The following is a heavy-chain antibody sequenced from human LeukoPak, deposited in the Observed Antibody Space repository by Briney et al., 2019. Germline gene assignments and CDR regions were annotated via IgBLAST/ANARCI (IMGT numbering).Heavy chain of an antibody. Sequence: ASVKVSCKASGYSFVLYGISWVRQAPGQGPEWMGWISTYNGNTKYAEKFQGRVTMTTDTPTSTAYMELRSLRSDDTAVYYCASPETDRSGFFDYWGQGTLVTVSS. CDR1: GYSFVLYG. D-gene: IGHD6-19*01. CDR2: ISTYNGNT. V-gene: IGHV1-18*01. CDR3: ASPETDRSGFFDY. J-gene: IGHJ4*02.